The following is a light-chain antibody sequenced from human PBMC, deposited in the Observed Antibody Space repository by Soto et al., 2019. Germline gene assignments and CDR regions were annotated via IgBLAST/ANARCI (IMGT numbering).Light chain of an antibody. CDR1: QSVSSSS. Sequence: EIVLTQSPGTLSLSPGDSATLSCRASQSVSSSSLAWYQQKPGQAPRLLFFGVSSRAAGVPDRFGGSGSGTDFTLTISRLEPEDFAVYYCQQYGGSPLTFGGGTKVDIK. J-gene: IGKJ4*01. V-gene: IGKV3-20*01. CDR3: QQYGGSPLT. CDR2: GVS.